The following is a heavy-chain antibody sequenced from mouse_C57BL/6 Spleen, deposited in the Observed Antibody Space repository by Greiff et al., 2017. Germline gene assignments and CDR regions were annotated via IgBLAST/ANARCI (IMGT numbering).Heavy chain of an antibody. CDR3: ARGDGVGDYYAMDY. Sequence: VQLQQSGAELVRPGTSVKVSCKASGYAFTNYLIEWVKQRPGQGLEWIGVINPGSGGTNYNEKFKGKATLTADKSSSTAYMQLSSLTSEDSAVYFFARGDGVGDYYAMDYWGQGTSVTVSS. CDR2: INPGSGGT. D-gene: IGHD1-1*02. J-gene: IGHJ4*01. V-gene: IGHV1-54*01. CDR1: GYAFTNYL.